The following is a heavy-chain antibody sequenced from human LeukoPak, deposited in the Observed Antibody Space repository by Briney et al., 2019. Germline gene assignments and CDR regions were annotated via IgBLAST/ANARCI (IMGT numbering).Heavy chain of an antibody. Sequence: SETLSLTCTVSGGSISSGSYYWSWIRQPAGKGLEWIGRIYTSGSTNYNPSLKSRVTISVDTSKNQFSLKLSSVTAADTAVYYCARVRCGGDCAFDYWGQGTLVTVSS. CDR3: ARVRCGGDCAFDY. V-gene: IGHV4-61*02. CDR1: GGSISSGSYY. J-gene: IGHJ4*02. D-gene: IGHD2-21*01. CDR2: IYTSGST.